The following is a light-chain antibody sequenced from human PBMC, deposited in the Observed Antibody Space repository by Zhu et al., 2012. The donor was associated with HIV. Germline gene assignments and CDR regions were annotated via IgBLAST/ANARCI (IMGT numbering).Light chain of an antibody. CDR1: QSVSSY. V-gene: IGKV3-11*01. CDR3: QNRNNWPPEIT. J-gene: IGKJ4*01. Sequence: EIVLTQSPATLSLSPGERATLSCRASQSVSSYLAWYQQKPGQAPRLLIYDASSWATDIPDRFSGSGSGTDFTLTISNLEPEDFAVYYCQNRNNWPPEITFGGGTKVEIK. CDR2: DAS.